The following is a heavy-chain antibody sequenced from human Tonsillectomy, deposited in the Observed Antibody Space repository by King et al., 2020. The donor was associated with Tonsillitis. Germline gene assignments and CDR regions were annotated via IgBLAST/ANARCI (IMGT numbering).Heavy chain of an antibody. CDR3: ASSYSGGWTDYYYYGMDV. CDR1: GYTFTSYY. J-gene: IGHJ6*02. V-gene: IGHV1-46*01. Sequence: VQLVESGAEVRKAGASVKVSCKASGYTFTSYYIHWVRQAPGQGLEWMGIINPSGDYTLYAQKFQGRLTMTRDTSTSTVYVELSSLRTDDAAVYFCASSYSGGWTDYYYYGMDVWGQGTTVTVSS. D-gene: IGHD6-19*01. CDR2: INPSGDYT.